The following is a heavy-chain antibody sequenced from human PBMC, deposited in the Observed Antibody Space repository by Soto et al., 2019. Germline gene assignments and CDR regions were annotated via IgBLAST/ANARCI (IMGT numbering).Heavy chain of an antibody. J-gene: IGHJ5*02. CDR2: IYYSGST. V-gene: IGHV4-30-4*01. Sequence: PSETLSLTCTVSGGSISSGDYYWSWIRQPPGKGLEWIGYIYYSGSTYYNPSLKSRVTISVDTSKNQFSLKLSSVTAADTAVYYCARDLGELELRWFDPWGQGTLVTVSS. D-gene: IGHD1-7*01. CDR1: GGSISSGDYY. CDR3: ARDLGELELRWFDP.